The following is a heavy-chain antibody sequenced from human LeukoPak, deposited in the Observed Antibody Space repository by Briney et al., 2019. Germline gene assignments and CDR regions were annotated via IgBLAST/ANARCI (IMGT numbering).Heavy chain of an antibody. CDR1: GFTFGDYA. CDR2: VRSKAYGGTT. Sequence: PGGSLRLSCTASGFTFGDYAMSWFRQAPGKGLEWVGFVRSKAYGGTTEYAASVKGRFTISRDDSKSIAYLQMNSLKTEDTAVYYCTRVSDFWSDYYPMPWFDPWGQGTLVTVSS. V-gene: IGHV3-49*03. J-gene: IGHJ5*02. CDR3: TRVSDFWSDYYPMPWFDP. D-gene: IGHD3-3*01.